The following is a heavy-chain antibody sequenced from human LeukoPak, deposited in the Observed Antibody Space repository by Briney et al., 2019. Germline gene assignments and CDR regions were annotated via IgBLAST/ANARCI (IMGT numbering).Heavy chain of an antibody. J-gene: IGHJ3*02. Sequence: SVKVSCTASGYTFTSYGISWVRQAPGQGLEWMGGIIPIFGTANYAQKFQGRVTITADKTTSTAYMELSSLRSEDTAVYYCAKFRSIAVAGNNAFDIWGQGTMVTVSS. V-gene: IGHV1-69*06. D-gene: IGHD6-19*01. CDR2: IIPIFGTA. CDR3: AKFRSIAVAGNNAFDI. CDR1: GYTFTSYG.